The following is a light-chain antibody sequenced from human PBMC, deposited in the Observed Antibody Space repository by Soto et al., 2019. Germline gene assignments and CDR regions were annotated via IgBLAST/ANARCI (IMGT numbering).Light chain of an antibody. J-gene: IGLJ1*01. CDR3: SSYTTSSTDV. V-gene: IGLV2-14*01. Sequence: QSALTQPASVSGSPGQSITISCTGTSSDVGGYNYVSWHQQHPGKVPKLMIYDVSYRPSGVSNRFSGSKSGNTASLPISGLQAEDEADYYCSSYTTSSTDVFGTGTKVTVL. CDR2: DVS. CDR1: SSDVGGYNY.